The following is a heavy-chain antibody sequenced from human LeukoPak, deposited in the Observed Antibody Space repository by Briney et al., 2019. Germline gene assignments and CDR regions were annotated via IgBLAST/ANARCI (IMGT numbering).Heavy chain of an antibody. CDR1: GGSFSGYY. Sequence: PSETLSFTCAVYGGSFSGYYWSWIRQPPGKGLEWIGEINHSGSTNYNPSLKSRVTISVDTSKNQFSLKLSSVTAADTAVYYCARGFRRAFSYQLLGNYMDVWGKGTTVTVSS. V-gene: IGHV4-34*01. CDR3: ARGFRRAFSYQLLGNYMDV. J-gene: IGHJ6*03. CDR2: INHSGST. D-gene: IGHD2-2*01.